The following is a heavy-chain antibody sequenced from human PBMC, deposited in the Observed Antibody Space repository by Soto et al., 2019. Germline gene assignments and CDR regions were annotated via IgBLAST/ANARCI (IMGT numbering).Heavy chain of an antibody. CDR3: ALRFGTA. J-gene: IGHJ6*02. D-gene: IGHD3-3*01. V-gene: IGHV4-30-4*01. Sequence: PWETLSLTCTVSGASVSSGDFYWSWIRQPPGKGLEWIGYIYYSGTTYYNPSLKSRVSISLDTSNNQFSLKLTSVTAADTAVYYCALRFGTAWGQGTTVTVSS. CDR1: GASVSSGDFY. CDR2: IYYSGTT.